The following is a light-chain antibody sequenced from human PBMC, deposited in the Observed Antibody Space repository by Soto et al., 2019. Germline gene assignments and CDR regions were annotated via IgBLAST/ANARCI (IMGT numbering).Light chain of an antibody. J-gene: IGLJ2*01. CDR1: SSDVGGYNF. Sequence: QSALTQPPSASGSPGQSVTISCTGTSSDVGGYNFVSWYQQHPGKAPKLMIFEVNKRPSGVPDRFSGSKSDNTASLTVSGLQAEDEADYYCSSYAGSGSVVFGGGTKLTVL. V-gene: IGLV2-8*01. CDR3: SSYAGSGSVV. CDR2: EVN.